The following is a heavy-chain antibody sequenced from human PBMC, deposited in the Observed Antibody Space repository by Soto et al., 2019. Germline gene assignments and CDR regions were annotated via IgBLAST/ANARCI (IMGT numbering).Heavy chain of an antibody. CDR1: GGSFSGYY. J-gene: IGHJ5*02. V-gene: IGHV4-34*01. Sequence: SETLSLTCAVYGGSFSGYYWSWIRQPPGKGLEWIGEINHSGSTNYNPSLKSRVTISVDTSKNQFSLKLSSVTAADTAVYYCAAGREHNSSSWYFAGWFEPWGQGTLVTVSS. CDR3: AAGREHNSSSWYFAGWFEP. CDR2: INHSGST. D-gene: IGHD6-13*01.